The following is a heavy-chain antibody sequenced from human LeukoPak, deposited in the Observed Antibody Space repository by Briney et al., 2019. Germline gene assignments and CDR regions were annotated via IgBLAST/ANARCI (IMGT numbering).Heavy chain of an antibody. CDR2: INPNSGGT. J-gene: IGHJ4*02. Sequence: ASVKVSCKASGYTFTGYYIHWVRQAPGQGLEWMGWINPNSGGTNYAQKFQGRVTMTRNTSISTAYMDLSRLRSDDTAVYYCARGSIVGATFDYFDYWGQGTLVTVSS. V-gene: IGHV1-2*02. CDR3: ARGSIVGATFDYFDY. CDR1: GYTFTGYY. D-gene: IGHD1-26*01.